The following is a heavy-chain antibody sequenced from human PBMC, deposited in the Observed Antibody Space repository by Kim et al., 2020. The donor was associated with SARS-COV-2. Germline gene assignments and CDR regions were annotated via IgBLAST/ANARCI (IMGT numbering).Heavy chain of an antibody. J-gene: IGHJ4*02. D-gene: IGHD1-26*01. CDR3: TTDSWELQGQGFDY. V-gene: IGHV3-15*01. Sequence: GGSLRLSCAASGFTFSNAWMSWVRQAPGKGLEWVGRIKSKTDGGTTDYAAPVKGRFTISRDDSKNTLYLQMNSLKTEDTAVYYCTTDSWELQGQGFDYWGQGTLVTVSS. CDR1: GFTFSNAW. CDR2: IKSKTDGGTT.